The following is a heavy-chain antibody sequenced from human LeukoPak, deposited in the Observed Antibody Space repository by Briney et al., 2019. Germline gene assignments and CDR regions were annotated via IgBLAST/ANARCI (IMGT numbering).Heavy chain of an antibody. CDR2: ISTSDRRV. Sequence: GGSLRLSCIGSGFTFSDRYMAWIRQRPGKGLEWPSYISTSDRRVYLADSVKGRFTVSRDDARKSLFLQMNSLRPDDTAVYYCARDRAVGASDSYDLWGPGTMVIVSS. D-gene: IGHD4-23*01. V-gene: IGHV3-11*04. J-gene: IGHJ3*01. CDR1: GFTFSDRY. CDR3: ARDRAVGASDSYDL.